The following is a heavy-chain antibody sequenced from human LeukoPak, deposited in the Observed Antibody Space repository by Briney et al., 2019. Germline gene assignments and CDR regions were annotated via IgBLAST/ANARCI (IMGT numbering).Heavy chain of an antibody. CDR2: IYYRGST. CDR3: ARLGRTYYDFWSGP. V-gene: IGHV4-39*01. J-gene: IGHJ5*02. D-gene: IGHD3-3*01. Sequence: SETLSLTCTVSGGSISSGTYYWGWIRQPPGKGLEWIGTIYYRGSTYYNPSLKSRVTISVDTSKNQFSLKLTSVTAADTAVYYCARLGRTYYDFWSGPWGQGTLVPVSS. CDR1: GGSISSGTYY.